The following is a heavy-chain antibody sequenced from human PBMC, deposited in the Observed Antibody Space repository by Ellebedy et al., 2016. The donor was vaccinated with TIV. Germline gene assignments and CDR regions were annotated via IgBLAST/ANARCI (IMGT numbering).Heavy chain of an antibody. Sequence: GESLKISCKGSGYSFTSYWFVWLSPVPGKRLEWLGIIYPGGFDTRYSPSFQGQVTISVDKSTSTAYLQWSSLKASDTATYYRARHRSEISGGMDVWGQGTTVTVSS. CDR3: ARHRSEISGGMDV. D-gene: IGHD3-10*01. J-gene: IGHJ6*02. CDR2: IYPGGFDT. CDR1: GYSFTSYW. V-gene: IGHV5-51*01.